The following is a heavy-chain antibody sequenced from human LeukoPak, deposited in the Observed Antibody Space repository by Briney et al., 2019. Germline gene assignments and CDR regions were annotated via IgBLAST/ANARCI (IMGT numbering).Heavy chain of an antibody. Sequence: GGSLRLSCAASGFTFSSYAMSWVRQAPGKGLEWVSAISGSGGSTYYADSVKGRFTISRDNSKNTLYLQMNSLRAEDTAVYYCAKVDGTLTIFGVVNHFDYWGQGTLVTVSS. V-gene: IGHV3-23*01. CDR2: ISGSGGST. CDR3: AKVDGTLTIFGVVNHFDY. D-gene: IGHD3-3*01. J-gene: IGHJ4*02. CDR1: GFTFSSYA.